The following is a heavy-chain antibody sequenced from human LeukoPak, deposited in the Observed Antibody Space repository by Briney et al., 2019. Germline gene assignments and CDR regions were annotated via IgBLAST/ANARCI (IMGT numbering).Heavy chain of an antibody. V-gene: IGHV3-21*06. CDR3: ATETNGRHYDY. CDR2: IGPTGSDR. J-gene: IGHJ4*02. CDR1: GLTFSTSG. D-gene: IGHD1-14*01. Sequence: GGSLRLSCTASGLTFSTSGFNWVRQAPGKGLEWVASIGPTGSDRYHADSIKGRFTISRDNANNFLYLQMNSLRVEDMAVYYCATETNGRHYDYWGQGTLLTVSS.